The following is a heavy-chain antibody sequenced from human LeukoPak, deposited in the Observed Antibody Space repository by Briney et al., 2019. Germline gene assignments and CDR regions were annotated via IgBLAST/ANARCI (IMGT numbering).Heavy chain of an antibody. CDR1: GYTFTNYA. CDR3: ARHNDILTGDWFDP. D-gene: IGHD3-9*01. V-gene: IGHV1-3*02. Sequence: GASVRVSCKASGYTFTNYAMHWVRQAPGQRLEWMGWSNLGSGYTKYSEDFQGRVIITRDTTANTAYMELSRLRSDDTAVYYCARHNDILTGDWFDPWGQGTLVTVSS. CDR2: SNLGSGYT. J-gene: IGHJ5*02.